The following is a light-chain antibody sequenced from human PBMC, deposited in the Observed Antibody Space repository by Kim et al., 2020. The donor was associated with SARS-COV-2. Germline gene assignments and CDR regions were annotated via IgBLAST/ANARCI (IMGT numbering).Light chain of an antibody. V-gene: IGLV1-40*01. Sequence: GQRVTISCTGSSSTIGAGYDVHWYQQLPGTAPNHLIYGNSNRPSGVPDRFSGSKSGTSASLAITGLQAEDEADYYCQSYDSSLSVVFGGGTQLTVL. CDR1: SSTIGAGYD. CDR3: QSYDSSLSVV. CDR2: GNS. J-gene: IGLJ2*01.